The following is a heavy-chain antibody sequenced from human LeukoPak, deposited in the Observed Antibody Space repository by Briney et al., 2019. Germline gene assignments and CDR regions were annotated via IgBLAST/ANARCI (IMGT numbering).Heavy chain of an antibody. D-gene: IGHD6-13*01. CDR1: GGSTSSYY. J-gene: IGHJ4*02. CDR2: IYYSGST. Sequence: SETLSLTCTVSGGSTSSYYWSWIRQPPGKGLEWIGYIYYSGSTNYNPSLKSRVTISVDTSKNQFSLKLSSVTAADTAVYYCARDSSSSWYGVSDYWGQGTLVTVSS. CDR3: ARDSSSSWYGVSDY. V-gene: IGHV4-59*01.